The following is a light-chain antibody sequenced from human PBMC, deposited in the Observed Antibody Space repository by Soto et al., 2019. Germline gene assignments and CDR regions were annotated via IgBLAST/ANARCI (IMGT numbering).Light chain of an antibody. Sequence: QSVLTQSPSVSAAPGQKVTISCSGSSSNIGNNYVSWYQQLPGTAPKLLIYDNNKRPSGIPDRFSDSKSGTSATLGITGLQTGDEADYYCGTWDSSLSAYVFGTGTKLTVL. CDR2: DNN. CDR3: GTWDSSLSAYV. CDR1: SSNIGNNY. V-gene: IGLV1-51*01. J-gene: IGLJ1*01.